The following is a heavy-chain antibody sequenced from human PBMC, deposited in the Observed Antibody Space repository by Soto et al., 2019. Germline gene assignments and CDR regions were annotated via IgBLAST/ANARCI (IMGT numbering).Heavy chain of an antibody. CDR3: ARGPAGPLIVMVPFDY. CDR1: GGSFSNYF. V-gene: IGHV1-69*01. J-gene: IGHJ4*02. CDR2: IIPVFGTP. Sequence: QVQVVQSGAEVKKPGSSVKVSCKASGGSFSNYFISWVRQAPGQGLEWMGGIIPVFGTPNYAERFQGRVTITAAESTGTTYMELSSLRSEDTAGYYCARGPAGPLIVMVPFDYWGQGTPVTVSS. D-gene: IGHD2-15*01.